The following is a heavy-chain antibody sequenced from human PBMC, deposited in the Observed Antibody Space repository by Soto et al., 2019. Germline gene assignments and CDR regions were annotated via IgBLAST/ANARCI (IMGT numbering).Heavy chain of an antibody. V-gene: IGHV4-59*08. D-gene: IGHD3-22*01. Sequence: SETLSLTCTVSGGSISSYYWSWIRQPPGKGLECIGYIYYSGSTYYNPSLKSRVTISVDTSTNQFSLKLSSVTAADTAVYYCASQFYYDSSGYYFPWGQGTLVTVSS. J-gene: IGHJ5*02. CDR2: IYYSGST. CDR1: GGSISSYY. CDR3: ASQFYYDSSGYYFP.